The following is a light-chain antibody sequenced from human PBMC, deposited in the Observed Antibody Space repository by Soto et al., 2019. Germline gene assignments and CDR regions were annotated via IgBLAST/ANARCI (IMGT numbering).Light chain of an antibody. J-gene: IGKJ1*01. V-gene: IGKV1-5*03. Sequence: DIQMTQSPSTLSASVGDRVTITCRASQSISSWLAWYQQKPGKAPKLLIYKASSLESGVPSRFSDSGSGTEFTLTISSLQPDDFATYYCQQYRTFGQGTKVDNK. CDR3: QQYRT. CDR2: KAS. CDR1: QSISSW.